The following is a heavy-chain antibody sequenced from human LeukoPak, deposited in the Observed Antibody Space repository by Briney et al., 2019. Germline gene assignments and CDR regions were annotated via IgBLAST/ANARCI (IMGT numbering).Heavy chain of an antibody. CDR2: IIPILGIA. V-gene: IGHV1-69*04. CDR3: ARDHNSYYDSSDY. J-gene: IGHJ4*02. D-gene: IGHD3-22*01. Sequence: GASVKVSCKASGGTFSSYAISWVRRAPGQGLEWMGRIIPILGIANYAQKFQGRVTITADKSTSTAYMELSSLRSEDTAVYYCARDHNSYYDSSDYWGQGTLVTVSS. CDR1: GGTFSSYA.